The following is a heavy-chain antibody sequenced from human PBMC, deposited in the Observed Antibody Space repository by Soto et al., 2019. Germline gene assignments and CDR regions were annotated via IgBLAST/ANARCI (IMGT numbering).Heavy chain of an antibody. CDR1: GYTFTNYD. CDR3: ARMASSGSLNWFDP. D-gene: IGHD3-10*01. CDR2: MNPGSGNT. V-gene: IGHV1-8*01. Sequence: ASVKVSCKASGYTFTNYDISWLRQSTGQGLEWMGWMNPGSGNTGYAHKFQGRVTMTRNLSISTAYMELSRLGSDDTAIYYCARMASSGSLNWFDPWGQGTLVTVSS. J-gene: IGHJ5*02.